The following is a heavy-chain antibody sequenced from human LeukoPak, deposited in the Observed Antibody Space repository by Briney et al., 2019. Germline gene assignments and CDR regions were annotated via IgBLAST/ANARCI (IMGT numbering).Heavy chain of an antibody. CDR2: VYCSEST. CDR1: GGSISSGGYS. D-gene: IGHD3-22*01. J-gene: IGHJ4*02. V-gene: IGHV4-61*08. Sequence: KPSETLSLTCAVSGGSISSGGYSWSWIRQPPGKGLEWIGYVYCSESTNYNPSLKSRVTISVDTSKNQFSLKLSSVTAADAAMYYCARLYYDSSGQYYFDYWGQGTLVTVSS. CDR3: ARLYYDSSGQYYFDY.